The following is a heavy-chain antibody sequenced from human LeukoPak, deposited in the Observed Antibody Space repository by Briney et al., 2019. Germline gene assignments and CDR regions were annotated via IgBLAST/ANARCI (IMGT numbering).Heavy chain of an antibody. CDR3: ARGGGSSS. V-gene: IGHV3-7*01. J-gene: IGHJ5*02. Sequence: GGSLRLSCAAPGFSFWKFWMSWVRQAPGKGLEWVANIKPDGSATNYVDSVKGRFTISRDNAKNSLDLQMNSLRAEDTAVYYCARGGGSSSWGQGTLVTVSS. D-gene: IGHD6-6*01. CDR2: IKPDGSAT. CDR1: GFSFWKFW.